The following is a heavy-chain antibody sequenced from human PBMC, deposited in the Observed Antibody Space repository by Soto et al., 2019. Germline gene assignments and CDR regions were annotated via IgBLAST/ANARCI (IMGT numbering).Heavy chain of an antibody. V-gene: IGHV5-10-1*01. D-gene: IGHD3-10*01. CDR3: ARLGVAYYYGLGSYYAVPLLYGMDA. Sequence: GESLKISCKGSGYSFTSYWISWVRQMPGKGLEWMGRIDPSDSYTNYSPSFQGHVTISADKSISTAYLQWSSLTASDTAMYYCARLGVAYYYGLGSYYAVPLLYGMDAWGLETTLPVSS. J-gene: IGHJ6*02. CDR2: IDPSDSYT. CDR1: GYSFTSYW.